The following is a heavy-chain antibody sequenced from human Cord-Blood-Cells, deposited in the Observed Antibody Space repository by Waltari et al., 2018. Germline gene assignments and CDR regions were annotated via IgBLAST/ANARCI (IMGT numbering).Heavy chain of an antibody. Sequence: EVQLVESGGGLVQPGGSLRLSCAASGFTFSSYWMSWVRQAPGKGLEWVANIKQDGSEKYYVDSVKGRFTISRDNAKNSLYLQMNSLRAEDTAVYYCARLNLGRFLEWFFDYWGQGTLVTVSS. J-gene: IGHJ4*02. V-gene: IGHV3-7*01. CDR3: ARLNLGRFLEWFFDY. CDR2: IKQDGSEK. D-gene: IGHD3-3*01. CDR1: GFTFSSYW.